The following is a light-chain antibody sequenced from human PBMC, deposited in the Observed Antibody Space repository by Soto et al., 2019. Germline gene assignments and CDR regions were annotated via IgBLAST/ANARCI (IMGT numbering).Light chain of an antibody. J-gene: IGKJ1*01. Sequence: DIQMTQSPSSVSAAVGDRVTITCRARQGISSWLAWYQQKPGKAPKLLIYAASSLQSGVTSRFSGSGSGIDFTFTISSRQPEDFATYYCQKANSFPWTFGQGTKVEIK. V-gene: IGKV1-12*01. CDR3: QKANSFPWT. CDR2: AAS. CDR1: QGISSW.